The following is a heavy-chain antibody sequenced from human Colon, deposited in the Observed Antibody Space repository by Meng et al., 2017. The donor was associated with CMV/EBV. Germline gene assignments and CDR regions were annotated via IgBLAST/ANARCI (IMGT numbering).Heavy chain of an antibody. CDR2: INPNSGGT. CDR1: GYTFTGYY. V-gene: IGHV1-2*02. Sequence: ASVKVSCKASGYTFTGYYMHWVRQAPGQGLEWMGWINPNSGGTNYAQKFQGRATMTRDTSISTAYMELSRLRSDDTAVYYCAREFGGSYPFDYWGQGTLVTVSS. CDR3: AREFGGSYPFDY. J-gene: IGHJ4*02. D-gene: IGHD1-26*01.